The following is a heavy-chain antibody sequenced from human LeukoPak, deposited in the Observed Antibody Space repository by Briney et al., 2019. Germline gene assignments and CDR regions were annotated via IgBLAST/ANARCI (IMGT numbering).Heavy chain of an antibody. CDR2: INPNSGGT. D-gene: IGHD5-18*01. CDR1: GYTFTGYY. J-gene: IGHJ6*02. V-gene: IGHV1-2*02. Sequence: ASVKVSCKASGYTFTGYYMHWVRQAPGQGLEWMGWINPNSGGTNYAQKFQGRVTMTRDTSISTAYMELSRLRSDDTAVYYCARDRDGIGYSYGYDYYYGMDVWGPGTTVTVSS. CDR3: ARDRDGIGYSYGYDYYYGMDV.